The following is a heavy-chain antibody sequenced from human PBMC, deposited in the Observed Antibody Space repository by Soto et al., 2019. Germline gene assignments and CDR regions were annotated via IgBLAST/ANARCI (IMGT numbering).Heavy chain of an antibody. V-gene: IGHV4-59*01. CDR1: GGSISSYY. Sequence: SETLSLTCTVSGGSISSYYWSWIRQPPGKGLEWIGYIYYSGSTNYNPSLKSRVTLSVDTSKNQFSLKLSSVTAADTAVYYCARDGSYDILTGYYTGTWFDPWGQGTLVTVSS. D-gene: IGHD3-9*01. J-gene: IGHJ5*02. CDR2: IYYSGST. CDR3: ARDGSYDILTGYYTGTWFDP.